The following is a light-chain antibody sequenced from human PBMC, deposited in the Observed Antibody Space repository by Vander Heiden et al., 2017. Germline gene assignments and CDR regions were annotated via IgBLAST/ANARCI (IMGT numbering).Light chain of an antibody. Sequence: QSVLTQPPSASGTPGQRVTLCCSGRSSNIGSNTVNWYQQLPGTAPNLLIFINNQRPSGVPDRFSCSNSGTSASPAITGLQSEDEADDYCSASADSLNGSDVFGTGTKLTVL. CDR2: INN. V-gene: IGLV1-44*01. CDR3: SASADSLNGSDV. J-gene: IGLJ1*01. CDR1: SSNIGSNT.